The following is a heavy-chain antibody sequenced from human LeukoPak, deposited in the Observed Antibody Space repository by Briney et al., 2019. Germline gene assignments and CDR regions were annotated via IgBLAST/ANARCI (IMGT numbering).Heavy chain of an antibody. CDR3: ARVWEKYYFDC. CDR1: GGSISSYY. Sequence: PSETLSLTCTVSGGSISSYYWSWIRQPPGKGLEWIGYIYYSGSTNCTPTLKSRVTISVDTSKNQFSLKLSSVTAADTAVYYCARVWEKYYFDCWGQGTLVTVSS. V-gene: IGHV4-59*01. CDR2: IYYSGST. J-gene: IGHJ4*02. D-gene: IGHD1-26*01.